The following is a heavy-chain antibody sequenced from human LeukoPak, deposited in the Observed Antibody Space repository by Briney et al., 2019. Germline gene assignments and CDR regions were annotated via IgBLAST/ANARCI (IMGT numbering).Heavy chain of an antibody. CDR2: ISGSGGST. Sequence: GGSLRLSCAASGFTFSSYAMSCVRQAPGKGLEWVSAISGSGGSTYYADSVKGLFTISRDNSKNTLYLQMNSLRAEDTAVYYCAKEHPIAAAGRGNFDYWGQGTLVTVSS. D-gene: IGHD6-13*01. CDR3: AKEHPIAAAGRGNFDY. J-gene: IGHJ4*02. V-gene: IGHV3-23*01. CDR1: GFTFSSYA.